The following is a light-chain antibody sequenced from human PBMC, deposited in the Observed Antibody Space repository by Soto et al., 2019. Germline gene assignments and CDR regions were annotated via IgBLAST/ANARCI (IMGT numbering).Light chain of an antibody. CDR1: SSDVGGYNY. CDR3: SSYAGSNNLRV. J-gene: IGLJ1*01. CDR2: EVS. Sequence: SVLTQPRSASGSPGQSVTISCTGTSSDVGGYNYVSWYQQHPGKAPKLMIYEVSKRPSGVPDRFSGSKSGNTASLTVSGLQAEDEADYYCSSYAGSNNLRVFGTGTKVTVL. V-gene: IGLV2-8*01.